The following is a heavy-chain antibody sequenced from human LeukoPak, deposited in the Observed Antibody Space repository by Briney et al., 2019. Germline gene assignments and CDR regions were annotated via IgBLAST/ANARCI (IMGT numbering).Heavy chain of an antibody. Sequence: SGGSLRLSCAASGFTFSSYAMSWVRQAPGKGLEWVSAISGSGGSTYYADSVKGRFTISRDNSKNTLYLQMNSLSAEDTAVYYCAKMEVYYDSSGYYYPKYYFDYWGQGTLVTVSS. CDR2: ISGSGGST. CDR1: GFTFSSYA. V-gene: IGHV3-23*01. D-gene: IGHD3-22*01. J-gene: IGHJ4*02. CDR3: AKMEVYYDSSGYYYPKYYFDY.